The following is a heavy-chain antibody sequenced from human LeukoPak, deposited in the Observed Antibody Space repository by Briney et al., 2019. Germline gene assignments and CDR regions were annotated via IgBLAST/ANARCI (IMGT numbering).Heavy chain of an antibody. V-gene: IGHV4-59*05. CDR2: IYYSGST. CDR1: GGSISSYY. D-gene: IGHD4/OR15-4a*01. CDR3: ALDTIGARPNFDY. J-gene: IGHJ4*02. Sequence: SETLSLTCTVSGGSISSYYWSWIRQPPGKGLEWIGGIYYSGSTYYNPSLKSRVTISVDTSKNQFSLNLSSVTAADTAVYYCALDTIGARPNFDYWGQGTLVTVSS.